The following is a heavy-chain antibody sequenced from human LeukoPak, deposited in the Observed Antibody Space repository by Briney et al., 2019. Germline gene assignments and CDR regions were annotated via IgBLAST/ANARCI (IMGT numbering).Heavy chain of an antibody. D-gene: IGHD6-19*01. J-gene: IGHJ4*02. CDR3: ARTVPGYPDDYFDY. CDR2: MNQDGSAI. Sequence: GGSLRLSCAASGFTFSRHWMSWVRQAPGKGLERVAHMNQDGSAIYYVDSVKGRFTISRDNAKNSLYLRMNGLTVADTAVYYCARTVPGYPDDYFDYWGQGTLVTVSS. V-gene: IGHV3-7*01. CDR1: GFTFSRHW.